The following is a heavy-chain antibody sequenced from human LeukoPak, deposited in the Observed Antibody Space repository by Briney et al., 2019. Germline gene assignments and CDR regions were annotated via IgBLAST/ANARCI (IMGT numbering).Heavy chain of an antibody. CDR2: ISSSGSTI. D-gene: IGHD3-10*01. CDR1: GFTFSSYE. CDR3: ARESVLLWFGESGFDY. V-gene: IGHV3-48*03. Sequence: GGSLRLSCAASGFTFSSYEMNWVRQAPGKGLEWVSYISSSGSTIYYADSVKGRFTISRDNAKNSLYLQMNSLRAEDTAVYYCARESVLLWFGESGFDYWSQGTLVTVSS. J-gene: IGHJ4*02.